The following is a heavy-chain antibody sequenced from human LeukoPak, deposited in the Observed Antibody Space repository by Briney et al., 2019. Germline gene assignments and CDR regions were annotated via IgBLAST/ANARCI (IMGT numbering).Heavy chain of an antibody. CDR2: ISSSSSYI. CDR3: ARGGPIYCSGDSCYPGDY. V-gene: IGHV3-21*01. D-gene: IGHD2-15*01. J-gene: IGHJ4*02. Sequence: GGSLRLSCAASGFTFSSYSMNWVRQAPGKGLEWVSSISSSSSYIYYADSVKGRFTISRDNAGNTLYLQMNSLRAEDMAVYYCARGGPIYCSGDSCYPGDYWGQGTLVTVSS. CDR1: GFTFSSYS.